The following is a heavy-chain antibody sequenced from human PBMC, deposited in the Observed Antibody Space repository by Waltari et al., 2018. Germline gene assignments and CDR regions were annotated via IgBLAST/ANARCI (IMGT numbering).Heavy chain of an antibody. V-gene: IGHV3-74*01. Sequence: EVQLEESGGGLVQPGGSLRLSCAASGFTFSSHWMHWVRQAPGKGLVWVSLTNGDGSSTSYADSVKGRFTSSRDNAKNTLYLQMNSLRAEDTAVYYCSRDLQHGDFGRGRDYWGQGTLVTVSS. D-gene: IGHD4-17*01. CDR3: SRDLQHGDFGRGRDY. CDR1: GFTFSSHW. CDR2: TNGDGSST. J-gene: IGHJ4*02.